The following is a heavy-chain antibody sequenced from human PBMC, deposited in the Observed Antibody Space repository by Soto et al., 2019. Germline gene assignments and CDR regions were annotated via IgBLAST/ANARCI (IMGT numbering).Heavy chain of an antibody. J-gene: IGHJ4*02. CDR1: GGSISSGGYY. Sequence: LSLTCTVSGGSISSGGYYWSWIRQHPGKGLEWIGYIYYSGSTYYNPSLKSRVTISVDTSKNQFSLKLSSVTAADTAVYYCAREVVVAATLRYFDYWGQGTLVTVSS. V-gene: IGHV4-31*03. CDR2: IYYSGST. D-gene: IGHD2-15*01. CDR3: AREVVVAATLRYFDY.